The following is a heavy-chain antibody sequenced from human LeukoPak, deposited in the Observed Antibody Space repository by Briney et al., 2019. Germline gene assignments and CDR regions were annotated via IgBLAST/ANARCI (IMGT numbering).Heavy chain of an antibody. V-gene: IGHV3-13*01. CDR3: ARGIVDTAMIPDGPQTDYYYGMDV. J-gene: IGHJ6*02. Sequence: GGSLRLSCAASGFTFSSYDMHWVRQATGKGLEWVSAIGTAGDTYYPGSVKGRFTISRENAKNSLYLQMNSLRAGDTAAYYCARGIVDTAMIPDGPQTDYYYGMDVWGQGTTVTVSS. CDR2: IGTAGDT. D-gene: IGHD5-18*01. CDR1: GFTFSSYD.